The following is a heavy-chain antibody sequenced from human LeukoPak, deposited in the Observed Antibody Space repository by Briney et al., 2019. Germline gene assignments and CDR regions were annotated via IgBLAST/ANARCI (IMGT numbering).Heavy chain of an antibody. J-gene: IGHJ3*02. CDR1: GGSISSSSYY. V-gene: IGHV4-39*07. D-gene: IGHD5-12*01. CDR2: IYYSGST. CDR3: VGGGYSGYDYSRPHSKASDAFDI. Sequence: MASETLSLTCTVSGGSISSSSYYWGWIRQPPGKGLEWIGSIYYSGSTYYNPSLKSRVTISVDTSKNQFSLKLSSVTAADTAVYYCVGGGYSGYDYSRPHSKASDAFDIWGQGTMVTVSS.